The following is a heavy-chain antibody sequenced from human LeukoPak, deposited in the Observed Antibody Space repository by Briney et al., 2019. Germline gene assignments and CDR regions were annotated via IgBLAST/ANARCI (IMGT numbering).Heavy chain of an antibody. Sequence: GGSLRLSCAASGFTFSIYGVHWVRQAPGKGLEWVAVIWYDGSNKYYADSVKGRFTISRDNSKNTLYLQMNSLRAEDTAVYYCARVGGGWFGELYPNYYGMDVWGQGTTVTVSS. CDR1: GFTFSIYG. D-gene: IGHD3-10*01. V-gene: IGHV3-33*01. CDR3: ARVGGGWFGELYPNYYGMDV. J-gene: IGHJ6*02. CDR2: IWYDGSNK.